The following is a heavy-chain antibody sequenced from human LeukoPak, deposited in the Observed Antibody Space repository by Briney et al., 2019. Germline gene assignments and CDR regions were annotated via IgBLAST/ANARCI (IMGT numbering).Heavy chain of an antibody. V-gene: IGHV3-53*01. J-gene: IGHJ4*02. D-gene: IGHD1-26*01. CDR2: IYSGGST. CDR1: GFTVSSNY. CDR3: ARGPYSGSYYFDY. Sequence: GGSLRLSCAASGFTVSSNYMSWVRQAPGKGLEWVSVIYSGGSTYYADSVKGRFTISRDNSKNTLYLQMNSLRAEDTAVYYCARGPYSGSYYFDYWGQGTLVTVSS.